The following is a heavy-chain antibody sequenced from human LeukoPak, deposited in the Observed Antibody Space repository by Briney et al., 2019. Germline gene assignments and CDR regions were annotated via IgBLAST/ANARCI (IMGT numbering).Heavy chain of an antibody. CDR2: IHYSGRT. V-gene: IGHV4-61*01. D-gene: IGHD4-23*01. CDR3: ARDRDYGGNAFQH. CDR1: GGSFSSGSCF. Sequence: PSETLSLTCTVSGGSFSSGSCFWSWIRQPPGKGLEWIGYIHYSGRTNYNPSLESRVTISADTSKNQFSLKLSSVTAADTAVYYCARDRDYGGNAFQHWGQGTLVTVSS. J-gene: IGHJ1*01.